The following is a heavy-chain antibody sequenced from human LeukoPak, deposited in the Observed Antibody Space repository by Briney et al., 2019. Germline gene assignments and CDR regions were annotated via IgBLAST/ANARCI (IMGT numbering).Heavy chain of an antibody. CDR3: LGSNIASL. CDR2: IYSGGST. CDR1: GFTVSTNY. D-gene: IGHD6-13*01. J-gene: IGHJ4*02. V-gene: IGHV3-53*01. Sequence: GGSLRLSCAASGFTVSTNYMTWVRQAPGKGLEWVSVIYSGGSTYYSDSVKGRFTISRDNSKNTLYLQLNNLRAEDTAVYYCLGSNIASLWGQGTLVTVSS.